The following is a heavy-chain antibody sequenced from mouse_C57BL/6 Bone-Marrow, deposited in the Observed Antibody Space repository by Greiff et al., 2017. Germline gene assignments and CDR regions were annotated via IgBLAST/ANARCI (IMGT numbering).Heavy chain of an antibody. J-gene: IGHJ2*02. Sequence: EVQLQQSGPVLVKPGASVTMSCKASGYSFTDYYMNWVKQRHGKSLEWIGVINPYNGGTSYTQKLKGKATFTVDKSSSTAYKELNSLTSEDTAVYYCAICSNYRYFDDFDYGGQGTSLTDSS. CDR3: AICSNYRYFDDFDY. V-gene: IGHV1-19*01. CDR2: INPYNGGT. CDR1: GYSFTDYY. D-gene: IGHD2-5*01.